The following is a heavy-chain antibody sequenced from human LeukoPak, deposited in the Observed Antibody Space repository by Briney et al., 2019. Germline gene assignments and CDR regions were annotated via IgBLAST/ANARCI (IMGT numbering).Heavy chain of an antibody. CDR2: ISAYNGNT. V-gene: IGHV1-18*01. J-gene: IGHJ4*02. CDR1: GYTFTSYG. D-gene: IGHD3-10*01. Sequence: ASVKVSCKASGYTFTSYGISWVRQAPGQGIEWMGWISAYNGNTNYAQKPQGRVTMTTDTSTSTAYMELRSLRSDDTAVYYCARANYYGSGSPIGRYDYWGQGTLVTVSS. CDR3: ARANYYGSGSPIGRYDY.